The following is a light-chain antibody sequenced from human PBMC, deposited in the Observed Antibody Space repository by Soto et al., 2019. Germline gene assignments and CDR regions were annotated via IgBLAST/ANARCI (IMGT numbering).Light chain of an antibody. V-gene: IGKV1-5*03. Sequence: DIQVTQSPSTLSASVGDRVTITCRASQSVSSWLAWYQQKPGKAPKLLIYKASTIESGVPSRFSGSGSGTEFTLTISSLQPDDFANYYCQQYNTYWTFGQGTKVEIK. CDR1: QSVSSW. CDR2: KAS. CDR3: QQYNTYWT. J-gene: IGKJ1*01.